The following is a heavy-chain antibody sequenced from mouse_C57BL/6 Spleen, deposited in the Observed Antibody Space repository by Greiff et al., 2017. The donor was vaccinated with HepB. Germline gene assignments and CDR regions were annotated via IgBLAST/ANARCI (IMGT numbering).Heavy chain of an antibody. D-gene: IGHD1-1*01. CDR2: INPSNGGT. Sequence: VQLQQPGTELVKPGASVKLSCKASGYTFTSYWMHWVKQRPGQGLEWIGNINPSNGGTNYNEKFKSKATLTVDKSSSTAYMQLSSLTSEDSAVYYCARPGSSHYYAMDYWGQGTSVTVSS. V-gene: IGHV1-53*01. J-gene: IGHJ4*01. CDR1: GYTFTSYW. CDR3: ARPGSSHYYAMDY.